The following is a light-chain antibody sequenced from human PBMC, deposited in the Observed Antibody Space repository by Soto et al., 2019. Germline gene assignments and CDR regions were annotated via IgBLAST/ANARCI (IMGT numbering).Light chain of an antibody. V-gene: IGKV3D-20*02. J-gene: IGKJ4*01. CDR3: QQRHTWPTT. CDR1: QSVSSGY. CDR2: GAS. Sequence: EIVLTQSPGTLSLSPGERATLSCRASQSVSSGYLAWYQQKPGQAPRLLIYGASSRATGIPDRFSGSGSGTDFTLTIRRLEPEDFGIYYCQQRHTWPTTFGGGAKVEI.